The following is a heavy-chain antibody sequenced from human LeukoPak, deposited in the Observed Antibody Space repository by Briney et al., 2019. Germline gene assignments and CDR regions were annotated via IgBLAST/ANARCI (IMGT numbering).Heavy chain of an antibody. CDR1: GFTFDHYS. V-gene: IGHV3-9*01. CDR3: AKDRGAVAGYFDY. J-gene: IGHJ4*02. CDR2: ISFNSGNT. D-gene: IGHD6-19*01. Sequence: PGRSLRLSCAASGFTFDHYSMHWVRQAPGKGLEWVSGISFNSGNTGYADSVKGRFTISRDDARNSLYLQMSSLRPEDTALYYCAKDRGAVAGYFDYWGQGVLVTVSS.